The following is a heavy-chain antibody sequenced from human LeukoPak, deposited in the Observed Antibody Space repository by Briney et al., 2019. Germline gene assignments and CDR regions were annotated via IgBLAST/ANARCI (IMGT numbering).Heavy chain of an antibody. J-gene: IGHJ2*01. CDR3: ARAEGFGYFDL. CDR2: IGTAGDT. Sequence: GGSLRLSSAASGFTFSSYDMHWVRQATGKGLEWVSAIGTAGDTYYPGSVKGRFTISRENAKNSLYLQMNSLRAGDTAVYYCARAEGFGYFDLWGRGTLVTVSS. CDR1: GFTFSSYD. V-gene: IGHV3-13*01. D-gene: IGHD2-15*01.